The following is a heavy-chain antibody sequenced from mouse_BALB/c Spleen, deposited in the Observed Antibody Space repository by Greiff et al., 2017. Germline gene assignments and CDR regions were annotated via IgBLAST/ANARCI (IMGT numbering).Heavy chain of an antibody. D-gene: IGHD2-12*01. Sequence: EVQRVDSGGGLVQPGGSLKLSCAASGFTFSSYGMSWVRQTPDKRLELVATINSNGGSNYYPDSVKGRFTISRDNAKNTLYLQMSSLKSEDTAMYYSERYDAGEDYAMDYWGQGTSVTVSS. CDR3: ERYDAGEDYAMDY. CDR1: GFTFSSYG. J-gene: IGHJ4*01. V-gene: IGHV5-6-3*01. CDR2: INSNGGSN.